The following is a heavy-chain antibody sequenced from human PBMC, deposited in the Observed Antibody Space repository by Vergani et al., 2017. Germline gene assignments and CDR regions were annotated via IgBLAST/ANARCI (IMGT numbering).Heavy chain of an antibody. Sequence: EVQLVESGGGLVKPGGSLRLSCAASGFTFSSYSMNWVRHAPGKGLEWVSSISSSSSYIYYADSVKGRFTISRDNAKNSLYLQMNSLRAEDTAVYYCARGFRYDFWSGYYTWSGPDYWGQGTLVTVSS. V-gene: IGHV3-21*01. D-gene: IGHD3-3*01. J-gene: IGHJ4*02. CDR1: GFTFSSYS. CDR3: ARGFRYDFWSGYYTWSGPDY. CDR2: ISSSSSYI.